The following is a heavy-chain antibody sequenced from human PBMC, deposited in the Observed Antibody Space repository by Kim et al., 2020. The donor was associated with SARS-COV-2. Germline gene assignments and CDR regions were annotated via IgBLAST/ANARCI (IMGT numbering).Heavy chain of an antibody. J-gene: IGHJ4*02. V-gene: IGHV1-46*01. CDR2: RT. CDR3: ARVLSLVVWDH. D-gene: IGHD2-15*01. Sequence: RTTYAQKVQGRVTVTTDTSTSTVYMHLGSLRSEDTAVYYCARVLSLVVWDHWGQGTLVTVSA.